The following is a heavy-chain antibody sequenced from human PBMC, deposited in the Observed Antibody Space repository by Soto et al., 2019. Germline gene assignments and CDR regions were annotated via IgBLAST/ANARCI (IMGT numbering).Heavy chain of an antibody. J-gene: IGHJ5*02. CDR1: GYTFTGYY. Sequence: QVQLVQSGAEVKKPGASEKVSCKASGYTFTGYYMHWVRQAPGQGLEWMGWIDPNSGGTNYAQKFQCWVTMTRDTSISTAYMELSRLRSDDTAVYYCARAYDCDSSGLGWFDPWGQGTLVTVSS. CDR2: IDPNSGGT. CDR3: ARAYDCDSSGLGWFDP. V-gene: IGHV1-2*04. D-gene: IGHD3-22*01.